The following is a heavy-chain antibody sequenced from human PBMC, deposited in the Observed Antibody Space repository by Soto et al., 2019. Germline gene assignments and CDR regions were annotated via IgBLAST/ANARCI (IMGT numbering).Heavy chain of an antibody. J-gene: IGHJ5*02. CDR1: GGSISSYY. Sequence: PSETLSLTCTVPGGSISSYYWSWIRQPPGKGLEWIGYIYYSGSTNYNPSLKSRVTISVDTSKNQFSLKLSSVTAADTAVYYCAREGRDGYNSRFDPWGQGTLVTVSS. V-gene: IGHV4-59*01. CDR2: IYYSGST. D-gene: IGHD5-12*01. CDR3: AREGRDGYNSRFDP.